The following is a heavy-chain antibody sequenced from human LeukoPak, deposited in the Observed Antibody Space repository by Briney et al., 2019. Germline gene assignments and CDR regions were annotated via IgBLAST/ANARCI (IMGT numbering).Heavy chain of an antibody. D-gene: IGHD2-2*01. J-gene: IGHJ6*02. Sequence: SETLSLTCAVSGGSFTGAYWTWVRQPRGKGLEWIGEVIHTGDPNYNPSLQSRISMSVDKSRRQFSLKLSSVTAADTAVYYCARAGVGHCSSTSCYGSYYYYGMDVWGQGTTVTVSS. CDR2: VIHTGDP. CDR1: GGSFTGAY. V-gene: IGHV4-34*10. CDR3: ARAGVGHCSSTSCYGSYYYYGMDV.